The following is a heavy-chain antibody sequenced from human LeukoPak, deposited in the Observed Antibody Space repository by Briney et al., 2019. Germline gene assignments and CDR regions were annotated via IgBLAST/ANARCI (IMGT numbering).Heavy chain of an antibody. V-gene: IGHV1-46*01. CDR2: INPSGGST. D-gene: IGHD6-13*01. Sequence: GASVKVSCKASGYTFTSYYMHWVRQAPGQGLEWMGIINPSGGSTSYAQKFLGRVTMTRDTSTSTVYMELSSLRSDDTAVYYCARDGDSSSWYPPNYYYYYMDVWGKGTTVTVSS. CDR1: GYTFTSYY. CDR3: ARDGDSSSWYPPNYYYYYMDV. J-gene: IGHJ6*03.